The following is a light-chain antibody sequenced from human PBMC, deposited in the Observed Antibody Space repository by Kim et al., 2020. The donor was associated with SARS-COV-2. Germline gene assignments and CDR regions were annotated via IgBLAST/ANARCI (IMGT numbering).Light chain of an antibody. V-gene: IGKV3-20*01. CDR2: GAS. CDR1: QIVSSNY. CDR3: QQYGSSPT. J-gene: IGKJ1*01. Sequence: EIVLTQSPGTLSLSPGERATLSCRASQIVSSNYLAWYQQKPGQAPRLLIHGASSRATGIPDRFSGSGSGTDFALTISRLEPEDFAVYYCQQYGSSPTFGQRTKVDIK.